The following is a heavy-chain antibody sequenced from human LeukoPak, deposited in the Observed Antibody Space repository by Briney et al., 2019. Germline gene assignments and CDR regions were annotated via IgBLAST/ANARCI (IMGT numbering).Heavy chain of an antibody. V-gene: IGHV3-7*01. CDR3: AREGYFDWLFPGY. J-gene: IGHJ4*02. CDR2: IKQDGSEK. D-gene: IGHD3-9*01. Sequence: GSLRLSCAASGFTFSSYWMSWVRQAPGKGLEWVANIKQDGSEKYYVDSVKGRFTVSRDNAKNSLYLQMNSLRAEDTAVYYCAREGYFDWLFPGYWGQGTLVTVSS. CDR1: GFTFSSYW.